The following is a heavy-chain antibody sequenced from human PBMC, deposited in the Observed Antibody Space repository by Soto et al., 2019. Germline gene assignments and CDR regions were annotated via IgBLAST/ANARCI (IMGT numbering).Heavy chain of an antibody. CDR2: ISGSGGST. D-gene: IGHD6-19*01. V-gene: IGHV3-23*01. CDR1: GFTFSSYA. J-gene: IGHJ2*01. CDR3: AKEHPHTVAGDWYFDL. Sequence: EVQLLESGGGLVQPGGSLRLSCAASGFTFSSYAMSWVRQAPGKGLEWVSAISGSGGSTYYADSVKGRFTISRDNYKNTLYLQMNSLRAEDTAVYYCAKEHPHTVAGDWYFDLWGRGTLVTVSS.